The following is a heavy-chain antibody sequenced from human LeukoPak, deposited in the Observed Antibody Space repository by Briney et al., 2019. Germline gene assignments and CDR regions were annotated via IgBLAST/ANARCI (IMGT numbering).Heavy chain of an antibody. CDR2: VYYSGST. Sequence: SETLSLTCTVSGGSVSTIDHYWGWIRQPPGKGLEWIGSVYYSGSTYYNAPLKSRVTISVDTSKNQFSLKLSAVTAADTAMYYCAREDAVSSDDALDLWGQGTMVTVS. J-gene: IGHJ3*01. CDR3: AREDAVSSDDALDL. CDR1: GGSVSTIDHY. V-gene: IGHV4-39*07. D-gene: IGHD6-19*01.